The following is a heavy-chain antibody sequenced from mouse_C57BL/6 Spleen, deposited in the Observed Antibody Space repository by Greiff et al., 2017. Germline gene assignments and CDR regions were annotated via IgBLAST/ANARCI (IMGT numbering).Heavy chain of an antibody. V-gene: IGHV1-55*01. CDR2: IYPGSGST. CDR1: GYTFTSYW. Sequence: QVQLQQSGAELVKPGASVKMSCKASGYTFTSYWITWVKQRPGQGLAWIGDIYPGSGSTNYNEKFKSKATLTVDTSSSTAYMQLSSLTSEDSAVYYCARQGFYAMDYWGQGTSVTVSS. CDR3: ARQGFYAMDY. J-gene: IGHJ4*01.